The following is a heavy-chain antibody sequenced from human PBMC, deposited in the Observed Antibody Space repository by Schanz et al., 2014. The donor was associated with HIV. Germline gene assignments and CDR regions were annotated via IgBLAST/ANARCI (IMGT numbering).Heavy chain of an antibody. Sequence: QVQLVQSGAEVKKPGASVKVSCKASGYTFTRYYMHWVRQAPGQGLEWMGIINPAGGSTNYAQNFKGCVTMTRDTSPSTVYMELSRLRSEDTAVYYCANSGYCTSGICYTRGDGMDVWGQGTTVTVSS. CDR1: GYTFTRYY. CDR2: INPAGGST. V-gene: IGHV1-46*01. J-gene: IGHJ6*02. CDR3: ANSGYCTSGICYTRGDGMDV. D-gene: IGHD2-8*01.